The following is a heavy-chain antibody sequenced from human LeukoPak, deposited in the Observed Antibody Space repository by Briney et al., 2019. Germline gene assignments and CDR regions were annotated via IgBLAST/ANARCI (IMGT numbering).Heavy chain of an antibody. Sequence: PGRSLRLSCAASGFTFDDYAMHWVRQAPGKGLEWVSGISWNSGSIGYADSVKGRFTISRDNAKNSLYLQMNSLRAEDTAVYYCARDYYDSSGYPAENWFDPWGQGTLVTVSS. V-gene: IGHV3-9*01. CDR1: GFTFDDYA. D-gene: IGHD3-22*01. J-gene: IGHJ5*02. CDR2: ISWNSGSI. CDR3: ARDYYDSSGYPAENWFDP.